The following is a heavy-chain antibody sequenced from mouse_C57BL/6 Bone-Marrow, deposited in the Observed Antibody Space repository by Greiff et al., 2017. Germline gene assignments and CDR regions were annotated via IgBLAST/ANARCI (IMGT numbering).Heavy chain of an antibody. V-gene: IGHV5-6*01. CDR3: ARHTLYYFDY. CDR1: GFTFSSYG. J-gene: IGHJ2*01. CDR2: ISSGGSYT. Sequence: EVQLVESGGDLVKPGGSLKLSCAASGFTFSSYGMSWVRQTPDKRLEWVATISSGGSYTYYPDSVKGRFPISRDNAKTTLYLQMSSLKSEDTAMYYCARHTLYYFDYWGQGTTLTVSS.